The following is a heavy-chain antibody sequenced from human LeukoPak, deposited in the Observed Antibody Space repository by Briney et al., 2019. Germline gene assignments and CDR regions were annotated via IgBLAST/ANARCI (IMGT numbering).Heavy chain of an antibody. Sequence: GGSLRLSCAASGFTFSSYAMSWVRQAPGRGLEWVSAISGSGDSTYYADSVKGRFTISRDNSKNTLYLQMNSLRAEDTAVYYCAKVPGGYCASSTCWLDYWGQGTLVTVSS. CDR2: ISGSGDST. CDR1: GFTFSSYA. V-gene: IGHV3-23*01. D-gene: IGHD2-21*01. J-gene: IGHJ4*02. CDR3: AKVPGGYCASSTCWLDY.